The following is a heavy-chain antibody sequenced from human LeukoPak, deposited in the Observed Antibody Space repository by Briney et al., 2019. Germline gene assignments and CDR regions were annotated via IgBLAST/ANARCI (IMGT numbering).Heavy chain of an antibody. Sequence: SETLSLTCTVSGGSISSYYWSWIRQPPGKGLEWIGYIYYSGSTNYNPSLKSRVTISVDTSKNQFSLKLSSVTAADTAVYYCARGPYDYVWGSYRYGYYFDYWGQGTLVTVSS. D-gene: IGHD3-16*02. J-gene: IGHJ4*02. V-gene: IGHV4-59*12. CDR1: GGSISSYY. CDR3: ARGPYDYVWGSYRYGYYFDY. CDR2: IYYSGST.